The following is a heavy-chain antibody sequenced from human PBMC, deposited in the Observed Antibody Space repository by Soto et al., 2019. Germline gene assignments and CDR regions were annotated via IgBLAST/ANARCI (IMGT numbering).Heavy chain of an antibody. Sequence: QVQLVESGEGVVQPGRSLRLCCVASESMFGSYGMYWVRQAPGKGLEWVAVIWYDGSIKHYADSVKGRFTISRDNSKNTLQLQMNSLRAEVTAVYYCARVSSDYYGMDVWGQGTAVIVSS. CDR3: ARVSSDYYGMDV. CDR1: ESMFGSYG. V-gene: IGHV3-33*01. J-gene: IGHJ6*02. D-gene: IGHD3-22*01. CDR2: IWYDGSIK.